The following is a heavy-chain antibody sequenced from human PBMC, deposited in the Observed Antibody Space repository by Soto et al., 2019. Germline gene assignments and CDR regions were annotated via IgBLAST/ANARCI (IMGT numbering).Heavy chain of an antibody. CDR1: GFSLSASGVG. CDR3: VHRREGNGSPFDL. J-gene: IGHJ4*02. CDR2: IYWDDDK. Sequence: QITLEESGPTLVKPTQTLMLTCTYSGFSLSASGVGVGWTRQPPGKTPEWLAVIYWDDDKRYSTSLRNRHTTTQHPSRHQVVLGITTLDPADTATYYCVHRREGNGSPFDLWGPGTRVTVSS. D-gene: IGHD1-26*01. V-gene: IGHV2-5*02.